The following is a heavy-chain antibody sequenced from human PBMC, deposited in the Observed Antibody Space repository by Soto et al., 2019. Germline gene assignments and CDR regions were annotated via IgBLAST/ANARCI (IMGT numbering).Heavy chain of an antibody. Sequence: GGSLRLSCAASGFTFSNAWMSWVRQAPGKGLEWVGRIKSKTDGGTTDYAAPVKGRFTISRDDSKNTLYLQMNSLKTEDTAVYYCTTAWGSSSWSDYYYYMDVWGKGTTVTVSS. CDR3: TTAWGSSSWSDYYYYMDV. D-gene: IGHD6-13*01. CDR1: GFTFSNAW. V-gene: IGHV3-15*01. CDR2: IKSKTDGGTT. J-gene: IGHJ6*03.